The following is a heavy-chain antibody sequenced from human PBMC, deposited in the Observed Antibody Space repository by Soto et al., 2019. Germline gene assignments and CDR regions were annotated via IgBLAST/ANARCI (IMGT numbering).Heavy chain of an antibody. D-gene: IGHD3-22*01. V-gene: IGHV4-34*01. CDR2: INHSGST. CDR3: AREDPASLYYYDSSCYLNGPVFDI. J-gene: IGHJ3*02. CDR1: GGSFSGYY. Sequence: PSENLSLTCAVYGGSFSGYYWSWIRQPPGKGLEWIGEINHSGSTNYNPSLKSRVTISVDTSKNQFSLKLSSVTAADTAVYYCAREDPASLYYYDSSCYLNGPVFDIRGQGTMVTVSS.